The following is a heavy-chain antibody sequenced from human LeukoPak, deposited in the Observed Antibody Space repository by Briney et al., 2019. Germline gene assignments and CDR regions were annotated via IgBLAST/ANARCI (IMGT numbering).Heavy chain of an antibody. CDR3: ARAPLLWFGESNYYYYYGMDV. CDR1: GGSFSGYY. J-gene: IGHJ6*04. D-gene: IGHD3-10*01. Sequence: SETLSLTCAVYGGSFSGYYWSWIRQPPGKGLEWIGEINHSGSTNYNPSLKSRVTISVDRSKNQFSLKLSSVTAADTAVYYCARAPLLWFGESNYYYYYGMDVWGKGTTVTVSS. CDR2: INHSGST. V-gene: IGHV4-34*01.